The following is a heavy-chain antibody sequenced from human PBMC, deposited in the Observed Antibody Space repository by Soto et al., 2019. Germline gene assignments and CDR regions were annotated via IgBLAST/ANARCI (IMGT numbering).Heavy chain of an antibody. J-gene: IGHJ6*02. CDR3: ARDTRRYDFWSGYVPRWGYYYYYGMDV. CDR1: GFTFSSYA. Sequence: GGSLRLSCAASGFTFSSYAMHWVRQAPGKGLEWVAVISYDGSNKYYADSVKGRFTISRDNSKNTLYLQMNSLRAEDTAVYYCARDTRRYDFWSGYVPRWGYYYYYGMDVWGQGTTVTVSS. V-gene: IGHV3-30-3*01. D-gene: IGHD3-3*01. CDR2: ISYDGSNK.